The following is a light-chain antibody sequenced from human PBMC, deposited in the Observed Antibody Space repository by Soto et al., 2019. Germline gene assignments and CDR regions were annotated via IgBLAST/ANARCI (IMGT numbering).Light chain of an antibody. Sequence: EIVLTQSPGTLSLSPGERATLSCRASQSVSSTYLAWYQQKPGQAPRLLIYGASTRATGIPDRFSGSGSGTDFTLTIDRLEPEDFAVYFCQQYGTSPCTFGQGTKVEIK. J-gene: IGKJ1*01. CDR3: QQYGTSPCT. CDR2: GAS. CDR1: QSVSSTY. V-gene: IGKV3-20*01.